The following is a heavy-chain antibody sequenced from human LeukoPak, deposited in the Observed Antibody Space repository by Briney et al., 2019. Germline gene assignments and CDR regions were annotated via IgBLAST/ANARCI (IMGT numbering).Heavy chain of an antibody. CDR2: ISGSGGST. Sequence: GGSLRLSCAASGFTFSSYAMHWVRQAPGKGLEWVSAISGSGGSTYYADSVKGRFTISRDNSKNTLYLQMNSLRAEDTAVYYCAKDLSSRYCSSTSCYISFDYWGQGTLVTVSS. CDR3: AKDLSSRYCSSTSCYISFDY. V-gene: IGHV3-23*01. CDR1: GFTFSSYA. J-gene: IGHJ4*02. D-gene: IGHD2-2*02.